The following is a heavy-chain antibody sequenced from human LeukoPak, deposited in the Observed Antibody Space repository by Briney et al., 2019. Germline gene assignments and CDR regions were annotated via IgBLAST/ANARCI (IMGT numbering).Heavy chain of an antibody. D-gene: IGHD5-18*01. CDR1: GGSINSVAYY. V-gene: IGHV4-30-2*01. CDR3: ARAILRDTVMVPFDY. J-gene: IGHJ4*02. Sequence: SETLSLTCTVSGGSINSVAYYWTWIRQPPGKGLEWIGYVYHGGTTSYNPSLRGRVTISVDRSKNHFSLNLTSVTAADTAVYYCARAILRDTVMVPFDYWGQGTLVTVSS. CDR2: VYHGGTT.